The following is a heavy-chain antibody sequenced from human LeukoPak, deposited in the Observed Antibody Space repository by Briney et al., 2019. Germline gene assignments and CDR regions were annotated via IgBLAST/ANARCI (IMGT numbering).Heavy chain of an antibody. CDR1: RVSFSNYW. CDR2: VKSDGGNA. J-gene: IGHJ4*02. Sequence: GGSLRLSCAASRVSFSNYWMHWVRQAPGKGLGWVSRVKSDGGNASYADSVKGGFTISRDNAENMLYLQMNTLGAEGTAVYYCARDIVSGSGSLDYWGQGTLVTVSS. D-gene: IGHD3-10*01. CDR3: ARDIVSGSGSLDY. V-gene: IGHV3-74*01.